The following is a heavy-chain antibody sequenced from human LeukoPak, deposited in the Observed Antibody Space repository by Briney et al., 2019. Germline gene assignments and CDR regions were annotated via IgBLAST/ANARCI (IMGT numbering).Heavy chain of an antibody. CDR3: ARDRNTDFWSGYYTNYFDY. D-gene: IGHD3-3*01. J-gene: IGHJ4*02. Sequence: PGGSLRLSCAASGFTFSSYWMSWVRQAPGKGLEWVANMKEDGSEKYYVDSVKGRFTISRDNAKNSLYLQMNSLRAEDTAAYYCARDRNTDFWSGYYTNYFDYWGQGTLVTVSS. CDR1: GFTFSSYW. CDR2: MKEDGSEK. V-gene: IGHV3-7*01.